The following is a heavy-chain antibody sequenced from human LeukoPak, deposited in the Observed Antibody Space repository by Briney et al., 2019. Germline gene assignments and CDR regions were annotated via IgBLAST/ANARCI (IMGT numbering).Heavy chain of an antibody. D-gene: IGHD3-22*01. CDR2: IYYSGST. Sequence: SETLSLTCTVSGGSISSYYWSWIRQPPGKGREWIGYIYYSGSTNYNPSLKSRVTISVDTSKNQFSLKLSSVTAADTAVYYCAAHYYDSFDYWGQGTLVTVSS. CDR1: GGSISSYY. J-gene: IGHJ4*02. CDR3: AAHYYDSFDY. V-gene: IGHV4-59*01.